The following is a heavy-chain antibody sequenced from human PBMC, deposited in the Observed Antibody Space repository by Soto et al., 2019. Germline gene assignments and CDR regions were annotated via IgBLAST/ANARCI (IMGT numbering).Heavy chain of an antibody. J-gene: IGHJ4*02. CDR1: GGSISSYY. CDR3: AGRYGYSFAY. D-gene: IGHD1-1*01. CDR2: IYYSGST. V-gene: IGHV4-59*08. Sequence: PSETLSLTCTVSGGSISSYYWSWIRQPPGKGLEWIGYIYYSGSTNYNPSLKSRVTISVDTSKNQFSLKLSSVTAADTAVYYCAGRYGYSFAYWAQGNLVPVSS.